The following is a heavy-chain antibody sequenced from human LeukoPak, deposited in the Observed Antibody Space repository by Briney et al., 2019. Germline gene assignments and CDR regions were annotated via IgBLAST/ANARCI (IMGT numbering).Heavy chain of an antibody. CDR2: IYYSGST. D-gene: IGHD5-12*01. CDR1: GGSISSSSYY. Sequence: SETLSLTCTVSGGSISSSSYYWGWIRQPPGKGLERLGSIYYSGSTYYNPSLKSRVTISVDTSKNQFSLKLSSVTAADTAVYYCARSGSGYLRYYFDYWGQGTLVTVSS. J-gene: IGHJ4*02. V-gene: IGHV4-39*07. CDR3: ARSGSGYLRYYFDY.